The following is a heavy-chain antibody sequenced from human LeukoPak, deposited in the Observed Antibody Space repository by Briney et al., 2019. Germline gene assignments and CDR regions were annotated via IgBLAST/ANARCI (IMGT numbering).Heavy chain of an antibody. V-gene: IGHV3-23*01. J-gene: IGHJ3*02. Sequence: PRGSLRLSSAASRFTFSSYAMSSVRQAPGKGLEWGSAISGSGCSTYYADSVKGRFTISRDNSKNTLYLQMNSLRAEDTDVYYCAKGASSSWYKGAFDIWGQGTMVTVSS. D-gene: IGHD6-13*01. CDR3: AKGASSSWYKGAFDI. CDR1: RFTFSSYA. CDR2: ISGSGCST.